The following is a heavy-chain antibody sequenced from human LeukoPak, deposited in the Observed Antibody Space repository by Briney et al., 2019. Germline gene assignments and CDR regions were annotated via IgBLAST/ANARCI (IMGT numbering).Heavy chain of an antibody. CDR3: GRGASDSGYWYFDL. V-gene: IGHV3-72*01. D-gene: IGHD1-26*01. CDR2: SRNKARSYTT. J-gene: IGHJ2*01. Sequence: GGSLRLSCAASGFTFSDYYMDWVRQAPGKGLGWVARSRNKARSYTTEYAASVKGRFTISRDDSKNSLYLQMSSLQTEDTAVYYCGRGASDSGYWYFDLWGRGTLVTVSS. CDR1: GFTFSDYY.